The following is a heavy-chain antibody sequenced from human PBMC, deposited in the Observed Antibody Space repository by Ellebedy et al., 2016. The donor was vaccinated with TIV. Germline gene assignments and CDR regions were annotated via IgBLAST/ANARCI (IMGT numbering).Heavy chain of an antibody. CDR3: VKGAYPVPTVMAV. V-gene: IGHV3-30*02. J-gene: IGHJ6*02. D-gene: IGHD3-16*01. CDR2: IRSDGSAR. Sequence: GESLKISCAASGFTTSGMHWVRQAPGKGLEWVAFIRSDGSARYYADSAKGRFTISRDDSQNTLYLQMNSLRTEDTALYYCVKGAYPVPTVMAVWGQGTMVIVSS. CDR1: GFTTSG.